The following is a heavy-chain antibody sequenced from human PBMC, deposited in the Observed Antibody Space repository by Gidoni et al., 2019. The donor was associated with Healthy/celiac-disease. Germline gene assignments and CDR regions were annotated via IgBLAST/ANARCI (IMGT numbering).Heavy chain of an antibody. J-gene: IGHJ3*02. Sequence: QLQESGPGLVKPSETLSLTCTVSGGSISSSSYYWGWIRQPPGKGLEWIGSIYYGGSTYYHPSLKSRVTISVDTSKNQFSLKLSSVTAADTAVYYCASLTYYYDSSGIDDAFDIWGQGTMFTVSS. CDR3: ASLTYYYDSSGIDDAFDI. CDR2: IYYGGST. CDR1: GGSISSSSYY. D-gene: IGHD3-22*01. V-gene: IGHV4-39*01.